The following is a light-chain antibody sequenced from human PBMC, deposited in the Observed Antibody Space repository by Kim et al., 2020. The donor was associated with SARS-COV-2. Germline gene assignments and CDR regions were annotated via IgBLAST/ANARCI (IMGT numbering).Light chain of an antibody. Sequence: GQSINISCTGTSSDVGSYNLVSWYQQHPGKAPKLMIYEVSKRPSGVSNRFSGSKSGNTDSLTISGLQAEDEADYYCCSYAGSSTLLFGGGTQLTVL. CDR2: EVS. CDR1: SSDVGSYNL. CDR3: CSYAGSSTLL. J-gene: IGLJ2*01. V-gene: IGLV2-23*02.